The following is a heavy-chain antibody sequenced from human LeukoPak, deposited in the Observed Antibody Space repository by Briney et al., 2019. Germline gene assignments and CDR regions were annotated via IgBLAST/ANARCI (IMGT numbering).Heavy chain of an antibody. CDR1: GFTFGLYS. Sequence: GGSLRLSCAASGFTFGLYSLNWVRQAPGKGLEWVSYIGHTGSVTSYADSVRGRFTISRDNTKNSLYLQMNSLRAEDTAIYYCAIPPLSGTGSSRPLAGVDVWGQGTMVTVSS. V-gene: IGHV3-48*03. CDR3: AIPPLSGTGSSRPLAGVDV. D-gene: IGHD3-10*01. CDR2: IGHTGSVT. J-gene: IGHJ6*02.